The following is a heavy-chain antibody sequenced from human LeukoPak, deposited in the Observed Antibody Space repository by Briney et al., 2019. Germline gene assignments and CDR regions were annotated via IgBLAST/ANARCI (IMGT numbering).Heavy chain of an antibody. V-gene: IGHV1-69*13. D-gene: IGHD4-11*01. CDR1: GGTFISYA. CDR3: ARGADDYSITGEGVDY. J-gene: IGHJ4*02. Sequence: GASVKVSFKASGGTFISYAISWVRQAPGQGLEWMGGIIPIFGTANYAQKFQGRVTITADESTSTAYMELSSLRSEDTAVYYCARGADDYSITGEGVDYWGQGTLVTVSS. CDR2: IIPIFGTA.